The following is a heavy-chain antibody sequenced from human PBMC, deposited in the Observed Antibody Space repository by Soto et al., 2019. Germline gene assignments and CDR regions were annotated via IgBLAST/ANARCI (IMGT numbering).Heavy chain of an antibody. CDR2: ISAYNGNT. V-gene: IGHV1-18*01. J-gene: IGHJ6*02. CDR1: GYTFTSYG. Sequence: GASVKVSCKASGYTFTSYGISWVRQAPGQGLEWMGWISAYNGNTNYAQKLQGRVTMTTDTSTSTAYMELRSPRSDDTAVYYCARDPGGQLWFSYYYGMDVWGQGTTVTVSS. CDR3: ARDPGGQLWFSYYYGMDV. D-gene: IGHD5-18*01.